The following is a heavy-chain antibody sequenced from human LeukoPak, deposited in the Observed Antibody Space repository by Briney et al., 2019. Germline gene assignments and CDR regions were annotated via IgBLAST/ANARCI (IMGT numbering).Heavy chain of an antibody. V-gene: IGHV3-33*01. CDR3: ARDLRLWFGDYYGMDV. J-gene: IGHJ6*04. D-gene: IGHD3-10*01. Sequence: GRSLRLSCAASGFTFSSYGMHWVRQAPGKGLEWVAVIWYDGSNKYYADSVKGRFTISRDNSKNTLYLQMSSLRAEDTAVYYCARDLRLWFGDYYGMDVWGKGATVTVSS. CDR1: GFTFSSYG. CDR2: IWYDGSNK.